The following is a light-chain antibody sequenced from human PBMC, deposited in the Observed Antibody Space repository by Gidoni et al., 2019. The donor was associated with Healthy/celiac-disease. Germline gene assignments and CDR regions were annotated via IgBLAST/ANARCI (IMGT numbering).Light chain of an antibody. CDR3: KQSYSTPPT. V-gene: IGKV1-39*01. J-gene: IGKJ1*01. Sequence: DIQMTQSPSSRSASVGDRVTITCRASQSISSHLNWNQQKPGKAPKLRIYAASSLQSGVPSRFSGSGSGTDFTLTISSLQPEDFATYYCKQSYSTPPTFGQGTKVEIK. CDR1: QSISSH. CDR2: AAS.